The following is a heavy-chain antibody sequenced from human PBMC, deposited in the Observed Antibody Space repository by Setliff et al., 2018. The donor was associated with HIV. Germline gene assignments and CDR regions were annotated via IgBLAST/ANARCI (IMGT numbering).Heavy chain of an antibody. V-gene: IGHV1-18*01. CDR2: ISTYNGNT. J-gene: IGHJ4*02. Sequence: GASMKVSCKASGYTFTSNGITWVRQAPGQGLEWMGWISTYNGNTLYAQKLQGRVTMTTDTSTRTAYMELRSLRSDDTAMYYCARKYTSGPLDYWGQGTMVTVSS. CDR3: ARKYTSGPLDY. D-gene: IGHD6-19*01. CDR1: GYTFTSNG.